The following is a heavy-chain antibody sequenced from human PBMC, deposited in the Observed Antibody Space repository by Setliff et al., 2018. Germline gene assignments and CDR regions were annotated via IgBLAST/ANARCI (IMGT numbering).Heavy chain of an antibody. CDR2: FSGSSSTI. CDR1: GFTFSSYS. V-gene: IGHV3-48*01. D-gene: IGHD6-6*01. CDR3: AKDPKYRGVWPHPAYFDY. J-gene: IGHJ4*02. Sequence: AGGSLRLSCAASGFTFSSYSMNWVRQAPGKGLEWVSYFSGSSSTIRYADSVKGRFTISRDNAKNSLYLQMNSLRAEDTAVYYCAKDPKYRGVWPHPAYFDYWGQGALVTVSS.